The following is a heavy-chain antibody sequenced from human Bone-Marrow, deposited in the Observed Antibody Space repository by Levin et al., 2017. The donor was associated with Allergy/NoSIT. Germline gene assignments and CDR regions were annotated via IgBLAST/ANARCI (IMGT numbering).Heavy chain of an antibody. J-gene: IGHJ4*02. V-gene: IGHV4-34*01. CDR1: GGSFSGYY. CDR3: ARVSVGARGLPDY. D-gene: IGHD1-26*01. CDR2: INHSGST. Sequence: SETLSLTCAVYGGSFSGYYWSWIRQPPGKGLEWIGEINHSGSTNYNPSLKSRVTISVDTSKNQFSLKLSSVTAADTAVYYCARVSVGARGLPDYWGQGTLVTVSS.